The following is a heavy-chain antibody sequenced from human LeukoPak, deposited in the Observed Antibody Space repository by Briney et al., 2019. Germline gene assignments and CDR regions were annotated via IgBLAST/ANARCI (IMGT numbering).Heavy chain of an antibody. D-gene: IGHD3-16*01. Sequence: GGSLRHSCAASGFTFSSYSMNWVRQAPGKGLEWVSSISSSSSYIYYADSVKGRFTISRDNAKNSLYLQMNSLRAEDTAVYYCARDSRLGGYFDYWGQGTLVTVSS. CDR2: ISSSSSYI. CDR3: ARDSRLGGYFDY. J-gene: IGHJ4*02. V-gene: IGHV3-21*01. CDR1: GFTFSSYS.